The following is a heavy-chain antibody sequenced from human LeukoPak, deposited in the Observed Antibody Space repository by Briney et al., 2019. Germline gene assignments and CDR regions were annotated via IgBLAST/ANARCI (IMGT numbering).Heavy chain of an antibody. V-gene: IGHV3-21*01. CDR3: ARGGNVDTAFDY. CDR1: GFTFSGYS. D-gene: IGHD5-18*01. Sequence: GGSLRLSCAASGFTFSGYSMNWVRPAPGLGLEWVFSISSSSSYIYYADSVKGRFTISRYNAKNSLYLQMNSLRAEDTAVYYCARGGNVDTAFDYWGQGTLVTVAS. J-gene: IGHJ4*02. CDR2: ISSSSSYI.